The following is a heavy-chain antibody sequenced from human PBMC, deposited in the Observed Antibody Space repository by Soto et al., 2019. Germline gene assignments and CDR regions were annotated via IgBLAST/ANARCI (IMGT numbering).Heavy chain of an antibody. D-gene: IGHD2-15*01. Sequence: GSLRLSCAASGFTFSNYVMTWVRQPPGKGLEWISAMDMNSRGGDTYYADSVKGRFTISRDDSKNTLSLQMNSLRAEDTAVYYCARGKWAGAATPIEYWGQGTLVTVSS. CDR1: GFTFSNYV. J-gene: IGHJ4*02. CDR3: ARGKWAGAATPIEY. CDR2: MDMNSRGGDT. V-gene: IGHV3-23*01.